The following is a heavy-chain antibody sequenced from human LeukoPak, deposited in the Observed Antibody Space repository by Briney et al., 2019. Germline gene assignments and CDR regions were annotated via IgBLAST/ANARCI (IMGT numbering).Heavy chain of an antibody. J-gene: IGHJ4*02. V-gene: IGHV3-11*01. CDR3: ARSPIVQNSYYFDY. CDR1: GFTFSDYY. Sequence: GGSLRLSCAASGFTFSDYYMSWIRQAPGKGLEWVSYISSSGSTIYYADSVKGRFTISRDNAKNSLYLQMNSLRAEDTAVYYCARSPIVQNSYYFDYWGQGTLVTVSS. D-gene: IGHD2/OR15-2a*01. CDR2: ISSSGSTI.